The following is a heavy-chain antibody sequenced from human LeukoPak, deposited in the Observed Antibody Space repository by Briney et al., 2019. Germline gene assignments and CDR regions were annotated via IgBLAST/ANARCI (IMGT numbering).Heavy chain of an antibody. V-gene: IGHV4-38-2*02. D-gene: IGHD3-22*01. CDR1: GYSISSGYY. Sequence: SETLSLTCTVSGYSISSGYYWGWIRQPPGKGLEWIGSIYHSGSTYYNPSLKSRVTISVDTSKNQFSLKLSSVTAADTAVYYCARVERNGDYYDSSGYEGAFDIWGQGTMVTVSS. J-gene: IGHJ3*02. CDR2: IYHSGST. CDR3: ARVERNGDYYDSSGYEGAFDI.